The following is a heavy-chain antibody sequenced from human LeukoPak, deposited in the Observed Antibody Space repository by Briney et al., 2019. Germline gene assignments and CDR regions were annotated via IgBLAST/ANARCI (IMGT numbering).Heavy chain of an antibody. CDR2: ISGSGGST. J-gene: IGHJ4*02. V-gene: IGHV3-23*01. Sequence: PGGSLRLSCAASGFTFSDYYMSWIRHAPGKGLEWVSDISGSGGSTYYADSVKGRFTISRDNSKNTLYLQMNSLRAEDTAVYYCAKFGPEAYCSTTSCWGYFGYWGQGALVTVSS. CDR1: GFTFSDYY. CDR3: AKFGPEAYCSTTSCWGYFGY. D-gene: IGHD2-2*01.